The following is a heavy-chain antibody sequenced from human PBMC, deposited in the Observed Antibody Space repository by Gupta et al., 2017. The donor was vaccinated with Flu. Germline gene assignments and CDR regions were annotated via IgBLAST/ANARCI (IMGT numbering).Heavy chain of an antibody. V-gene: IGHV3-33*01. CDR2: IWFDGRYK. CDR1: GFPCSNFA. J-gene: IGHJ4*02. CDR3: ARDRGADSGSYSVFYYFDY. Sequence: QVQLVESGGGVVQPGRSLRLSCAESGFPCSNFAMHWVRQAPGKGLEWVALIWFDGRYKYYADSVEGRFTISRDNSKKMLFLQMTSLRAEDTAVYYCARDRGADSGSYSVFYYFDYWGQGALVTVSS. D-gene: IGHD1-26*01.